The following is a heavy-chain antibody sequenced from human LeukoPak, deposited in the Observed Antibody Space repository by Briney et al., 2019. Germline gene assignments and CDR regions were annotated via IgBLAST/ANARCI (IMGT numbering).Heavy chain of an antibody. CDR2: INHSGST. CDR3: AGGLTESRRCFDS. J-gene: IGHJ4*02. Sequence: SETLSLTCAVYGGSFSGYFWSWIRQPPGKGLEWIGEINHSGSTSYNPSLKSRVTISEDTSKNQFSLKLSSVTAADTGVYYCAGGLTESRRCFDSWGQRTLVTVSS. V-gene: IGHV4-34*01. CDR1: GGSFSGYF.